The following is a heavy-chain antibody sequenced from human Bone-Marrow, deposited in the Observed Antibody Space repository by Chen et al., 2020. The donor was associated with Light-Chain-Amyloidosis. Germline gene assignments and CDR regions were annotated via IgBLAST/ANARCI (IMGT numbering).Heavy chain of an antibody. CDR3: ARGTMTSVDWSYYCDF. J-gene: IGHJ4*02. CDR1: GHSISSGPHY. Sequence: QVQLQESGPGLVKPSQTLSLTCTVSGHSISSGPHYWTWIRQHPGRGLEWIGYIYYGGNSRYNPSLMSRVTISLDTSKNQFSLNLSSVTAADTAVYYCARGTMTSVDWSYYCDFWGQGTLVTVSS. V-gene: IGHV4-31*03. CDR2: IYYGGNS. D-gene: IGHD3-22*01.